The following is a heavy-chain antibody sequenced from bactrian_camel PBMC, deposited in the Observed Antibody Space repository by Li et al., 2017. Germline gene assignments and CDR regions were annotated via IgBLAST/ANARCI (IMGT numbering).Heavy chain of an antibody. Sequence: QLVESRGGSVQAGGSLRVFCATSGFTVEGHCVAWFRQAPGKEREGVAATYTGGGRTYYADSVKGRFTISEDTASDTVFLQMNSLEPEDTAMYYCAADFGPYCSGSYLARRANFEGQGTQVTVS. CDR1: GFTVEGHC. J-gene: IGHJ4*01. V-gene: IGHV3S28*01. CDR2: TYTGGGRT. D-gene: IGHD2*01.